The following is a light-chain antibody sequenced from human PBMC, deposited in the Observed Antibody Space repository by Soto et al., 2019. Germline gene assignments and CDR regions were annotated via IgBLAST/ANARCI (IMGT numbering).Light chain of an antibody. CDR3: QQSSNWPLT. CDR2: DAS. CDR1: QSVSSY. J-gene: IGKJ4*01. V-gene: IGKV3-11*01. Sequence: EIVLTQSPATLSLSPGERATLSCRASQSVSSYLAWYQQKPGQAPRLLIYDASNRATAIPARFSGSGSGTDFTLTIISIDPEEFAVYYCQQSSNWPLTFGGGTKVEIK.